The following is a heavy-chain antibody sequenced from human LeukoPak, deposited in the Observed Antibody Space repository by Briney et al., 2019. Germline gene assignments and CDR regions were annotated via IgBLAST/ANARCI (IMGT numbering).Heavy chain of an antibody. J-gene: IGHJ4*02. Sequence: SETLSLTCTVSGGSIRSYYWSWIRQPPGKGLEWIGYIYYSGSTNYNPSLKSRVTISVDTSKNQFSLKLSSVTAADTAVYYCARQKGGVAGLKYYFDFWGQGTLVTVSS. CDR1: GGSIRSYY. D-gene: IGHD6-19*01. CDR2: IYYSGST. V-gene: IGHV4-59*08. CDR3: ARQKGGVAGLKYYFDF.